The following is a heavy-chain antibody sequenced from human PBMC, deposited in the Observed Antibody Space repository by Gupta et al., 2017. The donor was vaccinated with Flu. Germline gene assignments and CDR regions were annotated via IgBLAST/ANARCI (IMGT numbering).Heavy chain of an antibody. CDR3: ARDLLADHWGVDRSYFDY. CDR2: ISSSSSTI. Sequence: EVQLVESGGGLVQPGGSLRLSCAVSGFTFSYYSMNWFRQAPGKGLEWVSYISSSSSTIYYAHSVKGRFTISRDNAKNSLYLQMNSLRDEDTAVYYCARDLLADHWGVDRSYFDYWGQGALVTVSS. J-gene: IGHJ4*02. D-gene: IGHD7-27*01. CDR1: GFTFSYYS. V-gene: IGHV3-48*02.